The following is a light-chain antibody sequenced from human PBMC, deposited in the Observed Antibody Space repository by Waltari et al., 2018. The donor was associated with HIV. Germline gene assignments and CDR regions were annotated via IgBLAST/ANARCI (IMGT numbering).Light chain of an antibody. CDR1: QSVSSN. CDR3: QQYNNWHT. Sequence: EIVMTQSPATLSVSPGERATLSCRARQSVSSNFAWYQQKPGQAPRLLIYGASTRAAGVPARFSGSGSGTEFTLTISSLQSEDFAVYYCQQYNNWHTFGPGTKVDIK. J-gene: IGKJ3*01. V-gene: IGKV3-15*01. CDR2: GAS.